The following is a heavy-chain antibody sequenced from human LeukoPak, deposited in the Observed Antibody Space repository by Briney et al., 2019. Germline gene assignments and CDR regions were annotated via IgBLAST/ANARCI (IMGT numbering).Heavy chain of an antibody. J-gene: IGHJ4*02. V-gene: IGHV4-34*01. CDR2: INHSGST. Sequence: PSETLSLTCAVYGGSFSGYYWSWIRQPPGKGLEWIGEINHSGSTNYNPSLKGRVTISVDTSKNQFSLKLSSVTAADTAVYYCARGRRWLQLGFDYWGQGTLVTVSS. CDR3: ARGRRWLQLGFDY. CDR1: GGSFSGYY. D-gene: IGHD5-24*01.